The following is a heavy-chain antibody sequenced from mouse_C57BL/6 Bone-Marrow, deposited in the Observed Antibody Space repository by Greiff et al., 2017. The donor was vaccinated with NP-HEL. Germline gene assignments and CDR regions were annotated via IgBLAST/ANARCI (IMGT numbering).Heavy chain of an antibody. CDR1: VFSLSTFGMG. CDR2: ILWDDDK. CDR3: ARMGLGSYYLDY. Sequence: QVTLKESGPGILQPSQTLSLTCSFSVFSLSTFGMGVGWIRQPSGKGLEWLAHILWDDDKYYNPALKSRLTISKYTSKNQVFLKIANVDTADTATYYCARMGLGSYYLDYWGQGTTLTVSS. J-gene: IGHJ2*01. V-gene: IGHV8-8*01. D-gene: IGHD2-10*01.